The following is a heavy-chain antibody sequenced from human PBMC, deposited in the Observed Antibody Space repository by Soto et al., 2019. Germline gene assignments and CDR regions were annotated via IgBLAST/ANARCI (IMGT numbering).Heavy chain of an antibody. Sequence: QVQLVQSEAEVKKPGASVKVSCKASGYTFTGYYMHWVRQAPGQGLEWMGWINPNSGGTNYAQKFQGWVTMTRDTSISTAYMELSRLRSDDTAVYYCARGGRIVVVPAAMYWFDPWGQGTLVTVSS. D-gene: IGHD2-2*01. J-gene: IGHJ5*02. CDR1: GYTFTGYY. V-gene: IGHV1-2*04. CDR2: INPNSGGT. CDR3: ARGGRIVVVPAAMYWFDP.